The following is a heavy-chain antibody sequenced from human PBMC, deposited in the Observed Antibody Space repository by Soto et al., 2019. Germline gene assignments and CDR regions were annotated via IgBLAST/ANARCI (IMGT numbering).Heavy chain of an antibody. D-gene: IGHD6-19*01. V-gene: IGHV1-3*04. Sequence: GASVKVSCKASGYTFTSYAMHWVRQAPGQRLEWMGWINTGNGNTKYSQKFQDRVTITRDTSASTAYMEVSSLRSEDTALYYCARDRGTGWSFFDSGARGALVTVSS. J-gene: IGHJ4*02. CDR3: ARDRGTGWSFFDS. CDR1: GYTFTSYA. CDR2: INTGNGNT.